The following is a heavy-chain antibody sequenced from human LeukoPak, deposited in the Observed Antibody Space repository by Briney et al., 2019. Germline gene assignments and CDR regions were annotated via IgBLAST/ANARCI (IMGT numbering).Heavy chain of an antibody. V-gene: IGHV3-23*01. Sequence: GGALRLSFAASGFTFSSYAMSWVRPAPGEGLEWVSAISCSGGSTYYADSVKGRFTISRDNSKNTLYLQMNSLRAEDTAVYYCAKITAAGNFYYFDYWGQGTLVTVSS. CDR2: ISCSGGST. D-gene: IGHD6-13*01. J-gene: IGHJ4*02. CDR3: AKITAAGNFYYFDY. CDR1: GFTFSSYA.